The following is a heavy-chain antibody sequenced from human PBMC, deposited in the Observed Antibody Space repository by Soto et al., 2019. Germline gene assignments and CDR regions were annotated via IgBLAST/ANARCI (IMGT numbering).Heavy chain of an antibody. Sequence: PSETLSLTCPVSGGSISSGDYYWSWIRQPPGKGLEWIGYIYYSGSTYYNPSLKSRVTISVDTSKNQFSLKLSSVTAADTAVYYCASNSYGYIFYDHWGQGTLVTVSS. V-gene: IGHV4-30-4*01. CDR3: ASNSYGYIFYDH. J-gene: IGHJ4*02. CDR1: GGSISSGDYY. CDR2: IYYSGST. D-gene: IGHD5-18*01.